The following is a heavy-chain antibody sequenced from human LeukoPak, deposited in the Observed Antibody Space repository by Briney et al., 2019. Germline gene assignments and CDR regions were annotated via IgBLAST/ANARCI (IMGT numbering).Heavy chain of an antibody. V-gene: IGHV4-59*01. CDR1: GGSISSYY. Sequence: SETLSLTCTVSGGSISSYYWSWIRQPPGEGLEWIGYIYYSGSTNYNPSLKSRVTISVDTSKNQFSLKLSSVTAADTAVYYCARPSPPWAFDIWGQGTMVTVSS. CDR2: IYYSGST. CDR3: ARPSPPWAFDI. J-gene: IGHJ3*02.